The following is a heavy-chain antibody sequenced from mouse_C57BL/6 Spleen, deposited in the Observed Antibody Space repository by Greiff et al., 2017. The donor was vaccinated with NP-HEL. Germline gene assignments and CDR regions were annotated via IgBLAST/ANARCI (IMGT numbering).Heavy chain of an antibody. CDR2: ISSGSSTI. Sequence: EVQGVESGGGLVKPGGSLKLSCAASGFTFSDYGMHWVRQAPEKGLEWVAYISSGSSTIYYADTVKGRFTISRDNAKNTLYLQMTSLRSEDTAMYYCAREDYDFDDWGQGTTLTVSS. J-gene: IGHJ2*01. D-gene: IGHD2-4*01. V-gene: IGHV5-17*01. CDR3: AREDYDFDD. CDR1: GFTFSDYG.